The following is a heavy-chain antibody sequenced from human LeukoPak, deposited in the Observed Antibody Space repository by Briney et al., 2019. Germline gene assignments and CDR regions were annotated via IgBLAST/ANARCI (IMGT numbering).Heavy chain of an antibody. J-gene: IGHJ4*02. CDR3: VRLADPGY. V-gene: IGHV3-74*01. CDR2: IKSDGSTT. D-gene: IGHD6-19*01. Sequence: GGSLRLSCTASGFTFSNYWMHWVRQAPGKGLVWVSRIKSDGSTTTYADSVKGRFTISRDNAKSTLYLQMNSLRAEDTAVYYCVRLADPGYWGQGTLVTVSS. CDR1: GFTFSNYW.